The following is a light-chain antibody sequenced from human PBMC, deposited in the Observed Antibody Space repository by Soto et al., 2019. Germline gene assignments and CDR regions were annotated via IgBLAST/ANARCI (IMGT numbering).Light chain of an antibody. CDR3: QQYNNWPSWT. Sequence: EIVMTQSPAPLSVSPGERATLSCRASQSVSSNLAWYQQRPGQAPRLLIYGASTRAPGIPARFSGSGSGTEFTLTVSSLQSEDFAVYYCQQYNNWPSWTFGQGTKVEIK. CDR1: QSVSSN. J-gene: IGKJ1*01. CDR2: GAS. V-gene: IGKV3-15*01.